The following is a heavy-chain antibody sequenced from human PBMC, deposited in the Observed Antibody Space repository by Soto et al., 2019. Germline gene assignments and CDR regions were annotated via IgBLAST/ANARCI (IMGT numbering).Heavy chain of an antibody. D-gene: IGHD6-6*01. V-gene: IGHV3-23*01. CDR3: AKDRYSSSSKYAFDI. CDR2: ISGGGGAT. J-gene: IGHJ3*02. CDR1: GITFSSYA. Sequence: EVQLLESGGGLVQPGGSLRLSCTASGITFSSYAMSWFRQAPGKGLEWVSGISGGGGATYYADSVKGRFTISRDNSKNTLYLQMNSLSAEDTAVYYFAKDRYSSSSKYAFDIWGQGTMVTVSS.